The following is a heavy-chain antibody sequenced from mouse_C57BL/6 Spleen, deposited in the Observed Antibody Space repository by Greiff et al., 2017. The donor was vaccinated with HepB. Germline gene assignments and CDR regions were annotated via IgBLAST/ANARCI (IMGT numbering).Heavy chain of an antibody. CDR3: ARNYYGRGAWFAY. V-gene: IGHV2-2*01. D-gene: IGHD1-1*01. J-gene: IGHJ3*01. CDR1: GFSLTSYG. Sequence: VQLQQSGPGLVQPSQSLSITCTVSGFSLTSYGVPWVRQFPGKGLEWLGVIWSGGSTDYNAAFISRLSISKDNSKSQVFFKMNSLQADDTAMYYCARNYYGRGAWFAYWGQGTLVTVSA. CDR2: IWSGGST.